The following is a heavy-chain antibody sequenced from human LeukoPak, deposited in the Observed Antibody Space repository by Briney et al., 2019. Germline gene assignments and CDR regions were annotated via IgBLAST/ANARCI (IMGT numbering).Heavy chain of an antibody. CDR1: GGTFSSYT. CDR3: ARDTRGFDWYGNWFDP. CDR2: IIPILGIA. D-gene: IGHD3-9*01. Sequence: GASVKVSCKASGGTFSSYTISWVRQAPGQGLEWMGRIIPILGIANYAQKFQGRVTITADKSTSTAYMELSSLRSEDTAVYYCARDTRGFDWYGNWFDPWGQGTLVTVSS. V-gene: IGHV1-69*04. J-gene: IGHJ5*02.